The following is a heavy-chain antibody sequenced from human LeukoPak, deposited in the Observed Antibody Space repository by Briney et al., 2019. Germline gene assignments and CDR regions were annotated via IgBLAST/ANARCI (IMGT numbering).Heavy chain of an antibody. CDR2: IYSGGST. V-gene: IGHV3-53*01. CDR3: ARDSCGGDCAWPQYFQH. Sequence: HPGGSLRLSCAASGFTVSSNYMSWVRQAPGKGLEWVSVIYSGGSTYYADSVKGRFTISRDNSKNTLYLQMNSLRAEDTAVYYCARDSCGGDCAWPQYFQHWGQGTLVTVSS. D-gene: IGHD2-21*02. J-gene: IGHJ1*01. CDR1: GFTVSSNY.